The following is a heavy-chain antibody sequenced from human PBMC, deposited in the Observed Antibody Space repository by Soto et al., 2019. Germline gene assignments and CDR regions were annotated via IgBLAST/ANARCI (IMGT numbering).Heavy chain of an antibody. D-gene: IGHD6-13*01. V-gene: IGHV3-48*02. Sequence: EVQLVESGGGLVQPGGSLRLSCAASGFTFSSYSMNWVRQAPGKGLEWVSYISSSSSTIYYADSVKGRFTISRDNAKNSLYLQMNNLRDEDTAVYYCARDRVAAPARHPNYYYYYYGMDVWGQGTTVTVSS. CDR2: ISSSSSTI. CDR3: ARDRVAAPARHPNYYYYYYGMDV. J-gene: IGHJ6*02. CDR1: GFTFSSYS.